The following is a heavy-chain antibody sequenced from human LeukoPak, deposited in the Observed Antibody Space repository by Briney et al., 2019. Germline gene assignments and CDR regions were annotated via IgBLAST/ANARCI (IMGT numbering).Heavy chain of an antibody. Sequence: GGSLRLSCAAAGFTFSNYAMSWVRQAPGKGLEWVSTISGSGANTYYADSVRGRFTISRDNSKNTLYLHMNSLRAEDTAVHYCAKERAGYTNPYYFDYWGQGTLVTVSS. CDR1: GFTFSNYA. V-gene: IGHV3-23*01. J-gene: IGHJ4*02. CDR2: ISGSGANT. CDR3: AKERAGYTNPYYFDY. D-gene: IGHD3-16*02.